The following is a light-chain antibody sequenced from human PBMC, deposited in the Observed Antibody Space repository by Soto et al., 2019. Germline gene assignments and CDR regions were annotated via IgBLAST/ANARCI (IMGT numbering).Light chain of an antibody. CDR2: DAS. V-gene: IGKV3-20*01. Sequence: EFVLTQSPGTLSLSPGERATLSCRASQTVRNNYLAWYQQKPGQAPRLLIYDASSRATGIPDRFSGGGSGTDFTLTISRLEPEDFAVYYCQQCSSYPLTFGGGTTVDIK. CDR3: QQCSSYPLT. CDR1: QTVRNNY. J-gene: IGKJ4*01.